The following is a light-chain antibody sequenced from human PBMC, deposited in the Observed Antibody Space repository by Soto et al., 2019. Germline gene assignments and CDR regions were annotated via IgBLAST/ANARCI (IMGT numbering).Light chain of an antibody. CDR2: DAS. Sequence: EIVLTQSPGTLSLSPGERATLSCRASQGVASRSLAWYHQKPGQAPRLLIYDASTRATGIPDRFSGSGSGKDFTLTISRLEPEDFAVYYCQQYGSSLRTFGQGTKVEIK. CDR1: QGVASRS. CDR3: QQYGSSLRT. J-gene: IGKJ1*01. V-gene: IGKV3-20*01.